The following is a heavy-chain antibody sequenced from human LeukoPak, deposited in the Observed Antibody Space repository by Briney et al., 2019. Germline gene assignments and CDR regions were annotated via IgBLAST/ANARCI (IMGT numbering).Heavy chain of an antibody. Sequence: GGSLRLSCAASGFPFSSYAMHWVRQTPGQGLEWVAMISYDGLSEYYADSVKGRFTISRDNLKNTLYLQMNSLRFEDKAIYYCARMDRGEIDYWGQGSLVIVSS. CDR2: ISYDGLSE. CDR1: GFPFSSYA. J-gene: IGHJ4*02. V-gene: IGHV3-30*04. D-gene: IGHD3-10*01. CDR3: ARMDRGEIDY.